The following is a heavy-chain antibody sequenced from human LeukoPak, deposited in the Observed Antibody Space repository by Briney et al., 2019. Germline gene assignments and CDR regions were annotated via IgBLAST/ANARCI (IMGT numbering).Heavy chain of an antibody. CDR1: GGSITSGGYY. Sequence: SQTLSLTCTVSGGSITSGGYYWSWIRQHPGKGLEWIGYIYYSGSTNYNPSLKSRVTISVDASKNQFSLKLSSVTAADTAVYYCARCYYDSSYYFDYWGQGTLVTVSS. D-gene: IGHD3-22*01. CDR3: ARCYYDSSYYFDY. J-gene: IGHJ4*02. V-gene: IGHV4-31*03. CDR2: IYYSGST.